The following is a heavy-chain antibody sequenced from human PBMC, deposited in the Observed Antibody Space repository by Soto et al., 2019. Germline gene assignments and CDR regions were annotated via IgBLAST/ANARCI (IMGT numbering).Heavy chain of an antibody. CDR3: AYVGINLGY. Sequence: GGSLRLSCSASGFTFSSYGIHWVRQAPGKGLKYVSAVSGNGGRTYYADSVKGRFIISRDNAKTPLYLQRNSLRDEDTAVYYGAYVGINLGYWGQGTGVTVSS. CDR2: VSGNGGRT. CDR1: GFTFSSYG. V-gene: IGHV3-64*04. J-gene: IGHJ4*02. D-gene: IGHD3-16*01.